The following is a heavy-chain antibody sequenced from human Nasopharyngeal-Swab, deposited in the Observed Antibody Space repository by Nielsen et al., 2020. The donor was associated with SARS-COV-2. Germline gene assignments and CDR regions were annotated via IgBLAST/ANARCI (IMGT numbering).Heavy chain of an antibody. CDR3: ARDGDQYMFDD. J-gene: IGHJ4*02. CDR1: GFTFSSHA. V-gene: IGHV3-30*14. Sequence: GESLKISCAASGFTFSSHAMNWVRQAPGKGLGWVAVIASDERYEHCADSAKGRFTISRDNSKNTLYLQMNSLRADDTAVYYCARDGDQYMFDDWGQGTLVTVSS. D-gene: IGHD2-21*02. CDR2: IASDERYE.